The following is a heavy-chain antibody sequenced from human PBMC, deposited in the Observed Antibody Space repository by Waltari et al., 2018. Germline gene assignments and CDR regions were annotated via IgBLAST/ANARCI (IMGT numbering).Heavy chain of an antibody. CDR3: ARDTYGDYEFAGHWFDP. CDR2: IYHSGST. Sequence: QVQLQESGPGLVKPSGTLSLTCAVSGGSISSSNWWSWVRQPPGKGLEWIGEIYHSGSTNYNPSLKSRVTISVDKSKNQFSLKLSSVTATDTAVYYCARDTYGDYEFAGHWFDPWGQGTLVTVSS. V-gene: IGHV4-4*02. J-gene: IGHJ5*02. D-gene: IGHD4-17*01. CDR1: GGSISSSNW.